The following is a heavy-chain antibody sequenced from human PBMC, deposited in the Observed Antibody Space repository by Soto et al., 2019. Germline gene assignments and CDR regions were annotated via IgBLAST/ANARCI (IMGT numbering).Heavy chain of an antibody. D-gene: IGHD3-10*01. Sequence: EVQLVESGGDLVQPGGSLRLSCVASGFTFSDHYMDWVRQAPGKGLEWVGRSRNKAASYTTEYAASVKGRFTISRDDSGNSLHLQMNSLKIEDTAVYYCSRGHYGSGSAGDYWGQGTLVTVSS. J-gene: IGHJ4*02. CDR2: SRNKAASYTT. V-gene: IGHV3-72*01. CDR3: SRGHYGSGSAGDY. CDR1: GFTFSDHY.